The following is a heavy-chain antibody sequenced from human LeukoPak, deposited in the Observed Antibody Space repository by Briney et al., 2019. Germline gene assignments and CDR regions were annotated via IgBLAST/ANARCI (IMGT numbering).Heavy chain of an antibody. J-gene: IGHJ4*02. CDR2: ISGSGGST. CDR3: AKDHDYGDRRDY. CDR1: GFTFSSYA. Sequence: GGSLRLSCGASGFTFSSYAMGWVRQAPGKGLEWVSAISGSGGSTYYADSVKGRFTISRDNSKNTLYLQMNSLRAEDTAVYYCAKDHDYGDRRDYWGQGTLVTVSS. V-gene: IGHV3-23*01. D-gene: IGHD4-17*01.